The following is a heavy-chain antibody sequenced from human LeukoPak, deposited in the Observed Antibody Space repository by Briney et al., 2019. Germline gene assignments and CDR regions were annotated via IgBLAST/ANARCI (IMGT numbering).Heavy chain of an antibody. V-gene: IGHV4-31*03. CDR1: GAAFSSAGYY. J-gene: IGHJ4*02. D-gene: IGHD3-22*01. CDR3: ARSPYTYYYDSSPPALDY. CDR2: IYSSGST. Sequence: SETRSLTCTVSGAAFSSAGYYWSWIRQHPGWGLEWIGYIYSSGSTYYNPSLKSRVTISVDTSKNQFSLKLSSVTAADTAVYYCARSPYTYYYDSSPPALDYWGQGTLVTVSS.